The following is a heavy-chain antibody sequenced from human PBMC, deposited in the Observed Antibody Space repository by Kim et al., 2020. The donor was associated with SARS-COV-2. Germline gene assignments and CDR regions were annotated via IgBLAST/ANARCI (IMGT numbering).Heavy chain of an antibody. CDR2: IGTAGDT. J-gene: IGHJ6*02. Sequence: GGSLRLSCAASGFTFSSYDMHWVRQATGKGLEWVSAIGTAGDTYYPGSVKGRFTISRENAKNSLYLQMNSLRAGDTAVYYCAREGPYSNHSYGMDVWGQGTTVTVSS. V-gene: IGHV3-13*01. D-gene: IGHD4-4*01. CDR3: AREGPYSNHSYGMDV. CDR1: GFTFSSYD.